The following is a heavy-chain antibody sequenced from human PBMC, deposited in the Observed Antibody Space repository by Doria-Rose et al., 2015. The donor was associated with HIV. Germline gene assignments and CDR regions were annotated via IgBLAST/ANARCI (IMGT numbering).Heavy chain of an antibody. CDR2: IFSDDER. Sequence: QVTLKESGPVLVKPTETLTLTCTVSGVSLSSPGMGASWIRQPPGKALEWLANIFSDDERSYKTSLNSRLTISRCTSKSQVVLTMTDMDPVDTATYYCARIKSSRWYHKYYFDFWGQGTLVIVSA. CDR3: ARIKSSRWYHKYYFDF. D-gene: IGHD6-13*01. CDR1: GVSLSSPGMG. V-gene: IGHV2-26*01. J-gene: IGHJ4*02.